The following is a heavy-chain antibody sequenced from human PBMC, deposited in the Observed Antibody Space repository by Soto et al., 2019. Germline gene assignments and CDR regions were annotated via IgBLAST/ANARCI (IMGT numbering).Heavy chain of an antibody. Sequence: EVQLLESGGGLVQPGGSLRLSCAASGFTFSSYAMRWVRQAPGKGLEWVSAISGSGGSTYYADSVKGRFTISRDNSKNTLYLQINSLRAEDPAVYYCARRGSGSYYDYWGQGTLVTVSS. CDR2: ISGSGGST. CDR1: GFTFSSYA. D-gene: IGHD1-26*01. J-gene: IGHJ4*02. V-gene: IGHV3-23*01. CDR3: ARRGSGSYYDY.